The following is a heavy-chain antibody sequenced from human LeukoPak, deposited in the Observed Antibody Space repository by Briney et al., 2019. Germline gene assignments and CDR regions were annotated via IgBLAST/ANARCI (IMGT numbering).Heavy chain of an antibody. J-gene: IGHJ3*02. CDR2: IKQDGSEK. CDR3: ARINSGRHLGDAFDI. D-gene: IGHD1-26*01. CDR1: SGYW. V-gene: IGHV3-7*01. Sequence: GGSLRLSCAAFSGYWMTWVRQAPGKGLEWVANIKQDGSEKYYVDSVKGRFTISRDNAKNSLFLRMNSLRAEDTAVYYCARINSGRHLGDAFDIWGQGTTVTVS.